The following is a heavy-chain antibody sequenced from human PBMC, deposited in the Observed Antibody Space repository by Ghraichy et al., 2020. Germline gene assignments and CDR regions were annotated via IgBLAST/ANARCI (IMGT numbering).Heavy chain of an antibody. Sequence: ASVKVSCKASGYTFTSYSMHWVRQAPGQGLEWMGIINPSDGTTSYAQKFQGRVTMTRETSTSTVNMDLSSLRPEDTGVYYCASVKGRGWSPFDYWGQGTLVIVSS. V-gene: IGHV1-46*03. CDR2: INPSDGTT. J-gene: IGHJ4*02. CDR3: ASVKGRGWSPFDY. CDR1: GYTFTSYS. D-gene: IGHD6-19*01.